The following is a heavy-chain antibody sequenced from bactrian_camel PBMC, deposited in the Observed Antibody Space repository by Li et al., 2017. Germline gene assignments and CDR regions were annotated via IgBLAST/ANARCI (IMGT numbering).Heavy chain of an antibody. J-gene: IGHJ6*01. Sequence: QLVESGGGLVQPGGSLRLSCAASGFTFSTTSMFWVRQAPGKGLEYATAIDSGGGSYYPDSVKGRFTISKDNRKNILYLQMNSLTPGDTAMYYCTARYEFGLGACRGVGGLGFWGQGTQVTVS. D-gene: IGHD1*01. CDR2: IDSGGGS. CDR1: GFTFSTTS. V-gene: IGHV3S25*01. CDR3: TARYEFGLGACRGVGGLGF.